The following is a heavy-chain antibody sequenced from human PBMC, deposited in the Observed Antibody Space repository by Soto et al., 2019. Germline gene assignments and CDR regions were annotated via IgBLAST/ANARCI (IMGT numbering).Heavy chain of an antibody. V-gene: IGHV1-18*01. CDR1: GYMFSSYG. J-gene: IGHJ4*02. CDR3: ARKGRYSYGFGVDYFDD. Sequence: ASVNLSCKASGYMFSSYGISWVRQAPGQGLEWMGWISAYNGNTNYAQKLQGRVTMTTDTSTSTAYMELRSLRSDDTAVYYCARKGRYSYGFGVDYFDDWGQGSLVTVSS. D-gene: IGHD5-18*01. CDR2: ISAYNGNT.